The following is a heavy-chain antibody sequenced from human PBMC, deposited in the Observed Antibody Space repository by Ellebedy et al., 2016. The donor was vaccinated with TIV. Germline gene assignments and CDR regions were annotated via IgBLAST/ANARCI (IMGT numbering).Heavy chain of an antibody. Sequence: ASVKVSCKTSGYTFSSYGISWVRQAPGQGLEWMGWISAYNGNTKYAQNLQGRVTMTTDTSTSTAYMELRSLRSDDTAVYYCARGHDYIWGSYRLPDYWGQGTLVTVSS. CDR3: ARGHDYIWGSYRLPDY. CDR1: GYTFSSYG. V-gene: IGHV1-18*04. J-gene: IGHJ4*02. D-gene: IGHD3-16*02. CDR2: ISAYNGNT.